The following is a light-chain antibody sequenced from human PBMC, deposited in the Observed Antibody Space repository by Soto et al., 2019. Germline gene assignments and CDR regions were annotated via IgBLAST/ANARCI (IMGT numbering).Light chain of an antibody. CDR2: DVS. J-gene: IGLJ1*01. Sequence: QSALTQPGSVSGSPGQSITISCTGASSDVGNYNYVSWYQQHPGKAPKLIIYDVSNRPSGVSNRFSGSKSGNTASLTISGLQAEDEADYYCSSYTSSTTLYVFGTGTKLTVL. V-gene: IGLV2-14*03. CDR1: SSDVGNYNY. CDR3: SSYTSSTTLYV.